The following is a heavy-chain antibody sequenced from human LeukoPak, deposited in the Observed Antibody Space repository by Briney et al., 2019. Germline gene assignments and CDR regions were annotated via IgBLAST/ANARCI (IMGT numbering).Heavy chain of an antibody. V-gene: IGHV1-2*02. CDR1: GYTFTGYY. Sequence: ASVKVSSKTCGYTFTGYYMHWVRQAPGQGLEWLGWINPNSGGTNYAQKFQGRVTMTRDTSISTAYMELTRLRSDDTAGYYCARYSSGWYFDLWGRGTLVTVSS. J-gene: IGHJ2*01. CDR3: ARYSSGWYFDL. D-gene: IGHD6-19*01. CDR2: INPNSGGT.